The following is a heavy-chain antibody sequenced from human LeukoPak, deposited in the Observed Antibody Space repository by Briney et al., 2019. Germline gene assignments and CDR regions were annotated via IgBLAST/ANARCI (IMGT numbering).Heavy chain of an antibody. J-gene: IGHJ5*01. CDR3: ARSDHSHFVNWFDS. CDR1: GGSVSTSTHY. CDR2: VSNGGST. Sequence: SETLSLTCTVSGGSVSTSTHYWVWIRHPPGKGLEWIGSVSNGGSTSYNPSLTSRISISVDTSKNQFSLKLNSVTAADTALYYCARSDHSHFVNWFDSWGQGTLVAVSS. V-gene: IGHV4-39*01. D-gene: IGHD2-21*01.